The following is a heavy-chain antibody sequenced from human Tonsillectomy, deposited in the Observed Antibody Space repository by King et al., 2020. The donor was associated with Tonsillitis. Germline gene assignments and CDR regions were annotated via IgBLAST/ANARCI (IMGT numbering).Heavy chain of an antibody. CDR1: GFIFSNYT. CDR3: ATLLVDSGSYYNNWFDP. Sequence: VQLVESGGGVVQPGRSLRLSCAASGFIFSNYTMHWVRQTPGKGLEWVAVISSDGSNIYYANSVKGRFTISRDNSKKTLYLRMNSLRAEDTAVYYCATLLVDSGSYYNNWFDPWGQGTLVTVSS. CDR2: ISSDGSNI. D-gene: IGHD3-10*01. J-gene: IGHJ5*02. V-gene: IGHV3-30-3*01.